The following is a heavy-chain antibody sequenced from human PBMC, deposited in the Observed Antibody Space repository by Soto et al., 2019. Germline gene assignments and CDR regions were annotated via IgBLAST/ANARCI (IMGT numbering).Heavy chain of an antibody. J-gene: IGHJ4*02. Sequence: EVQLVESGGGLVKPGGSLRLSCAASGFTFSSYSMNWVRQAPGKGLEWVSSISSSSSYIYYADSVKGRFTISRDNAKNLLFLEKDRLRAEDPGFYYCAGVRGGGLYFYYSSCFYYLGPGTLVTVFS. CDR1: GFTFSSYS. CDR2: ISSSSSYI. CDR3: AGVRGGGLYFYYSSCFYY. V-gene: IGHV3-21*01. D-gene: IGHD3-22*01.